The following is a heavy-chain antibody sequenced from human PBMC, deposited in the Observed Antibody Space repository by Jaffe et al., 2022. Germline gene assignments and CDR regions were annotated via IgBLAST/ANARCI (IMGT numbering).Heavy chain of an antibody. Sequence: QVQLQESGPGLVKPSETLSLTCTVSGGSVSSGSYYWSWIRQPPGKGLEWIGYIYYSGSTNYNPSLKSRVTISVDTSKNQFSLKLSSVTAADTAVYYCAREPGRVYSTDYYYYYMDVWGKGTTVTVSS. CDR3: AREPGRVYSTDYYYYYMDV. CDR2: IYYSGST. J-gene: IGHJ6*03. V-gene: IGHV4-61*01. CDR1: GGSVSSGSYY. D-gene: IGHD4-17*01.